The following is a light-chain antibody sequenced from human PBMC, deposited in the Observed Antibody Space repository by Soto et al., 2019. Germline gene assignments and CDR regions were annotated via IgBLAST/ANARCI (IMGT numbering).Light chain of an antibody. CDR2: GAS. CDR1: QGVVAN. CDR3: QQYSKSPA. V-gene: IGKV3-15*01. Sequence: IEVTHSPATLSASLVERATLCCRASQGVVANLAWYQQKPGEAPRLLIYGASTRATGIPARFSGSGTGAVFTPTISSLPSEDFAVYYCQQYSKSPAFGRGTKVDI. J-gene: IGKJ1*01.